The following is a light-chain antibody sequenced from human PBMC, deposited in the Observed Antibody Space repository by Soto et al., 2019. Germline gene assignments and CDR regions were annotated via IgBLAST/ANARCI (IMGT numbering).Light chain of an antibody. Sequence: EIVLTQSPGTLSLSPGERATLSCRASQSVSSTYFAWYQQKPGQALRLLIYGAASRATGIPDRFSGSGSGTDSTLTISRLEPEDFAVYYCQQYGSSPPTFGQGTKLEIK. CDR1: QSVSSTY. J-gene: IGKJ2*01. CDR2: GAA. CDR3: QQYGSSPPT. V-gene: IGKV3-20*01.